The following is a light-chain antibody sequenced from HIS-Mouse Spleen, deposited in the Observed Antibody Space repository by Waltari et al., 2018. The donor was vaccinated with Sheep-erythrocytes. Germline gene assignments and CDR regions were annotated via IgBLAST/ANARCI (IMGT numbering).Light chain of an antibody. V-gene: IGLV3-1*01. J-gene: IGLJ2*01. CDR1: TLGDNS. CDR3: QAWDSSTAV. CDR2: QDS. Sequence: SYELTQPPSVSVSPGQTASIPCSGDTLGDNSACWYQQKPGQSPVLVIYQDSKRPSGIPERFSGSNSGNTATLTISGTQAMDEADYYCQAWDSSTAVFGGGTKLTVL.